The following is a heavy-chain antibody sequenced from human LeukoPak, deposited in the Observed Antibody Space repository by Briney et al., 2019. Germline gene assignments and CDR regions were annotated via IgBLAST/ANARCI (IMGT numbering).Heavy chain of an antibody. D-gene: IGHD3-16*02. Sequence: ASVKVSCKASGGTFSSYAISWVRQAPGQGLEWMGGIIPIFGTANYAQKFQGRVTITTDESTSTAYMELSSLRSEDTSVYYCARARTPTFGGVIVKEYFDSWGQGTLVTVSS. CDR1: GGTFSSYA. V-gene: IGHV1-69*05. CDR3: ARARTPTFGGVIVKEYFDS. J-gene: IGHJ4*02. CDR2: IIPIFGTA.